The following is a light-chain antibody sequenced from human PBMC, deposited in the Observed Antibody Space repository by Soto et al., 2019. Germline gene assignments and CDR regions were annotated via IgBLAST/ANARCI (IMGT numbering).Light chain of an antibody. CDR2: EVN. V-gene: IGLV2-14*01. CDR3: CSYTSSNTWV. J-gene: IGLJ3*02. Sequence: QSALTQPASVSGSPGQSITISCTGTSSDVGSYNYVSWYQQHPGKAPKLLISEVNNRPSGVSIRFSGSKSGSTASLTISGLQAEDEADYYCCSYTSSNTWVFGGGTKPTVL. CDR1: SSDVGSYNY.